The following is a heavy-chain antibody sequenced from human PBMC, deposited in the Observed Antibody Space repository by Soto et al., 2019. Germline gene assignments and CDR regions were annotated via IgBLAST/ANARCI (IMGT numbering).Heavy chain of an antibody. CDR3: ARERPDGARLDP. CDR1: GGSISRGDYY. CDR2: IYHSGST. J-gene: IGHJ5*02. Sequence: SETLSLTCTVSGGSISRGDYYWSWIRQPPGKGLEWIGYIYHSGSTYYNPSLKSRVTISVNTSKNQFSLKLSSVTAADTAVYYCARERPDGARLDPWGQGTLVTVSS. D-gene: IGHD6-6*01. V-gene: IGHV4-30-4*01.